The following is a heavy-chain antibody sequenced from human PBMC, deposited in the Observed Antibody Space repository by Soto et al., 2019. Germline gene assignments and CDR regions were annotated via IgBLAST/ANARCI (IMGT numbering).Heavy chain of an antibody. CDR3: ARDRGLRYYDFWSGFLFYGMDV. V-gene: IGHV1-69*01. CDR1: GGTFSSYV. D-gene: IGHD3-3*01. J-gene: IGHJ6*02. Sequence: QVQLVQSGAEVKKPGSSVKVSYKASGGTFSSYVISWVRQAPGQGLEWMGGITPIFGTPRYAQNFQGRVTITADESTSTAYMELSSLRSEDTAVYYCARDRGLRYYDFWSGFLFYGMDVWGQGTTVTVSS. CDR2: ITPIFGTP.